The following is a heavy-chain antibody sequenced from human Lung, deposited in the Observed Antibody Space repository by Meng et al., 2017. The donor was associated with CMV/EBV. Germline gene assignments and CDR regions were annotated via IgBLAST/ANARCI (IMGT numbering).Heavy chain of an antibody. J-gene: IGHJ6*02. CDR1: GYRFTSYG. CDR2: ISAYNGNT. Sequence: QVQLVQSGADVKKPGASVNVSCKASGYRFTSYGINWVRQAPGQGLEWMGWISAYNGNTNYAQKFQGRVTMTTDTSTSTAYLDLRSLRSDDTAVYYCARSSRPGPNYYGMDIWGHGTTVTVSS. D-gene: IGHD6-13*01. V-gene: IGHV1-18*01. CDR3: ARSSRPGPNYYGMDI.